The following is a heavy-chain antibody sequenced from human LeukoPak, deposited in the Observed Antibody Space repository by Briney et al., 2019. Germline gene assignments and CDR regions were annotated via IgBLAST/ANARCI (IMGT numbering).Heavy chain of an antibody. CDR3: ARTPEPRGYYMDV. CDR1: GYTSSTYG. CDR2: IIPIFGTA. J-gene: IGHJ6*03. Sequence: SVKVSCKVSGYTSSTYGVSWVRQAPGQGLEWMGGIIPIFGTANYAQKFQGRVTITADESTSTAYMELSSLRSEDTAVYYCARTPEPRGYYMDVWGKGTTVTVSS. V-gene: IGHV1-69*13. D-gene: IGHD3-10*01.